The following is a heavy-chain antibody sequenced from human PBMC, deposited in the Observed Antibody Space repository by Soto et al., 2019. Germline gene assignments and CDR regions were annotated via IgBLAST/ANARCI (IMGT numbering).Heavy chain of an antibody. V-gene: IGHV1-18*04. J-gene: IGHJ4*02. CDR2: ISAYNGNT. D-gene: IGHD3-16*02. CDR1: GYTFTSYG. Sequence: ASVKVSCKASGYTFTSYGISWARQAPGQGLEWMGWISAYNGNTNYAQKLQGRVTMTTDTSTSTAYMELRSLRSDDTAVYYCARDPYVWGSYRHPYYWGQGTLVTVSS. CDR3: ARDPYVWGSYRHPYY.